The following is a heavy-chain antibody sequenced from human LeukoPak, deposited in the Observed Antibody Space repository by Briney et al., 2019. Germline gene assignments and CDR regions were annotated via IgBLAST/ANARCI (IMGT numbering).Heavy chain of an antibody. D-gene: IGHD2-15*01. CDR2: ISAYNGNT. Sequence: ASVKVSCKASGYTFTSYGISWVRQAPGQGLEWMGWISAYNGNTNYAQKLQGRVTMTTDTSTSTAYMELRSLRSDDTAVYYCARMMLVAAANWFDPWGQGTLATVSS. V-gene: IGHV1-18*01. J-gene: IGHJ5*02. CDR3: ARMMLVAAANWFDP. CDR1: GYTFTSYG.